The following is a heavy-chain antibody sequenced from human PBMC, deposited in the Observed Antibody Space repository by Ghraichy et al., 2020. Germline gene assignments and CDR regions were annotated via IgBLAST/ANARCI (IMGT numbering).Heavy chain of an antibody. CDR2: ISYDGSNQ. CDR3: ARERNRDHRYPDY. Sequence: GGSLRLSCAVSGLTFSGYNMHWVRQAPGKGLEWVALISYDGSNQYYADSVKGRFTISRDNSKSTLYLQMNSLRPEDTAVYSCARERNRDHRYPDYWGQGTLVTVSS. D-gene: IGHD1-14*01. CDR1: GLTFSGYN. J-gene: IGHJ4*02. V-gene: IGHV3-30-3*01.